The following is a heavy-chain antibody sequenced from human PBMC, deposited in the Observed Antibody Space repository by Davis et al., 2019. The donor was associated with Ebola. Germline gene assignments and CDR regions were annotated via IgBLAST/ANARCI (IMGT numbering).Heavy chain of an antibody. V-gene: IGHV4-59*12. CDR2: IYYSGST. J-gene: IGHJ3*02. CDR3: ARETRSYYYDSSGYYPTFAFDI. CDR1: GGSISSYY. Sequence: SETLSLTCTVSGGSISSYYWSWIRQPPGKGLEWIGYIYYSGSTNYNPSLKSRVTISVDTSKNQFSLKLSSVTAADTAVYYCARETRSYYYDSSGYYPTFAFDIWGQGTMVTVPS. D-gene: IGHD3-22*01.